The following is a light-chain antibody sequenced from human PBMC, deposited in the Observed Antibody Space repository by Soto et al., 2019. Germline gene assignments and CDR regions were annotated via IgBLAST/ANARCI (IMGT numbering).Light chain of an antibody. CDR3: TSYTTSSTHWV. J-gene: IGLJ3*02. CDR2: EVS. Sequence: QSALTQPASVSGSPGQSITISCTGTSSDVGGYNYVSWYQQHPDKAPKLMIYEVSNRPSGVSNRFSGSKSGNTASLTISGLPAEDEADYYCTSYTTSSTHWVFGGGTKLTVL. CDR1: SSDVGGYNY. V-gene: IGLV2-14*01.